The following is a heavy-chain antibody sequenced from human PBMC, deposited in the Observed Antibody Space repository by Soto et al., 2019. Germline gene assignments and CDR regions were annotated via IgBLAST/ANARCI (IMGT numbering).Heavy chain of an antibody. CDR2: ISAYNGNT. CDR1: GYTFTSYG. CDR3: ATRQEGAVAGRYFDL. V-gene: IGHV1-18*01. J-gene: IGHJ2*01. Sequence: QVQLVQSGAEVKKPGASVKVSCKASGYTFTSYGISWVRQAPGQGLEWMGWISAYNGNTNYAQKLQGRVTMTTDTSTSTAYMELRSLRSDDTAVDYCATRQEGAVAGRYFDLWGRGTLVTVSS. D-gene: IGHD6-19*01.